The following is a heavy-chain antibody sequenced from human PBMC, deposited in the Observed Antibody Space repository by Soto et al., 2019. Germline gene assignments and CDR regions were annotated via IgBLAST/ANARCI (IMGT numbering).Heavy chain of an antibody. D-gene: IGHD2-15*01. CDR2: INAGNGNT. V-gene: IGHV1-3*01. Sequence: ASVKVSCKGSGYTFTSDAVHWVRQAPGQRLEWMGWINAGNGNTKYSQKFQGRVTITRDTSASTAYMELSSLRSEDTAVYYCASLLYCSGGSCYRGYFDYWGQGTLVTVSS. J-gene: IGHJ4*02. CDR1: GYTFTSDA. CDR3: ASLLYCSGGSCYRGYFDY.